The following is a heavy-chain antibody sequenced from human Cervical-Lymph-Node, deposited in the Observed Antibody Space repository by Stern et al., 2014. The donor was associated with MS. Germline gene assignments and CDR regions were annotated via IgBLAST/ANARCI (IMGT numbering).Heavy chain of an antibody. Sequence: QAQLQESGPGLVKPSETLSLTCTVSGGSLRSYYWNWIRQAPGKGMEWLGFIHLTGSVNYNPSLSSRVAMSVDTSKNQFSLTVSSVTAADTAVYYCAREGEYCSGSRCYPFLDYWGQGTLVTVSS. CDR2: IHLTGSV. V-gene: IGHV4-59*01. CDR3: AREGEYCSGSRCYPFLDY. CDR1: GGSLRSYY. D-gene: IGHD2-15*01. J-gene: IGHJ4*02.